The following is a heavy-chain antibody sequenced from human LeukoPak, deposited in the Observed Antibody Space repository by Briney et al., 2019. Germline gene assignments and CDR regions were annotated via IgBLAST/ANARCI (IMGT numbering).Heavy chain of an antibody. V-gene: IGHV3-7*01. Sequence: GGSLRLSCVASRFTFSSYWMSWVRQAPGKGLEWVANIKHDGTEQYYVDSVKGRFTIARDNAKSSLYLQMNSLRVEDTAVYYCAREASSGWYYFDYWGQGTLVTVSS. CDR1: RFTFSSYW. D-gene: IGHD6-19*01. CDR3: AREASSGWYYFDY. J-gene: IGHJ4*02. CDR2: IKHDGTEQ.